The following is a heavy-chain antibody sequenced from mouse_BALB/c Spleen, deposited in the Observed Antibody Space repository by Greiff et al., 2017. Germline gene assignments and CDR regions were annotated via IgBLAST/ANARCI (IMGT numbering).Heavy chain of an antibody. CDR3: ESDDYYAMDY. V-gene: IGHV5-4*02. J-gene: IGHJ4*01. CDR1: GFTFSDYY. CDR2: ISDGGSYT. Sequence: EVQGVESGGGLVKPGGSLKLSCAASGFTFSDYYMHWVRQTPEKRLEWVANISDGGSYTYYPDSVKGRFTISRDKAKNNLYLQMSSLKSEDTAMYYCESDDYYAMDYWGQGTAVTVSS.